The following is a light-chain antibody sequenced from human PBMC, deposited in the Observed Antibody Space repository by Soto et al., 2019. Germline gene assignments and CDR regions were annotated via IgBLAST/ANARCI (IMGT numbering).Light chain of an antibody. J-gene: IGLJ1*01. Sequence: SALTQPPSASGSPGQSVRISCTGTRRDVGGYNYVAWYQQHPGKAPKLMIYEVTKRPSGVPDRFSGSKSGNTAFLTVSGLQPGDEADNYCSSYVGSDVFVFGTGTKVTVL. CDR3: SSYVGSDVFV. CDR1: RRDVGGYNY. CDR2: EVT. V-gene: IGLV2-8*01.